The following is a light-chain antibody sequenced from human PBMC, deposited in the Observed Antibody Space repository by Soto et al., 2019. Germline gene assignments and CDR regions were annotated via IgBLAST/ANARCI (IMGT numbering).Light chain of an antibody. V-gene: IGKV3-15*01. CDR2: GAS. J-gene: IGKJ1*01. CDR1: QSVSSN. Sequence: DIVMTQSPATLSVSPGERATLSCRASQSVSSNLAWYQQKPGQAPRLLIYGASTRATGIPARFSGSGSGTECTLTISSLQSEDFAVYYCQQYNNWPRTLCQGTKVDIK. CDR3: QQYNNWPRT.